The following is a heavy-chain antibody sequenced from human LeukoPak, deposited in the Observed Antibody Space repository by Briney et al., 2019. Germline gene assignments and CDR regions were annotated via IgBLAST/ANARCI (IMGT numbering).Heavy chain of an antibody. J-gene: IGHJ5*02. V-gene: IGHV4-61*02. D-gene: IGHD2-15*01. CDR1: GGSISSGSYY. Sequence: SQTLSLTCTVSGGSISSGSYYWSWIRQPAGKGLEWIGRIYTSGSTNYNPSLKSRVTISVDTSKNQFSLKLSSVTAADTAVYYCARGLGYCSGGSCPRWFDPWGQGTLVPVSS. CDR2: IYTSGST. CDR3: ARGLGYCSGGSCPRWFDP.